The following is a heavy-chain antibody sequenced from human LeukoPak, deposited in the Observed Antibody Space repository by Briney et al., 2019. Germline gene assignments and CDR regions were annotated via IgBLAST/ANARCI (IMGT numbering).Heavy chain of an antibody. CDR2: ISSSGSTI. D-gene: IGHD5-18*01. CDR1: GFIFSSYE. CDR3: ARDDSYGLDY. Sequence: GGSLRLSCAASGFIFSSYEMNWVRQAPGKGLEWVSYISSSGSTIYYADSVKGRFTISRDNAKNSLYLQMNSQRAEDTAVYYCARDDSYGLDYWGQGTLVTVSS. V-gene: IGHV3-48*03. J-gene: IGHJ4*02.